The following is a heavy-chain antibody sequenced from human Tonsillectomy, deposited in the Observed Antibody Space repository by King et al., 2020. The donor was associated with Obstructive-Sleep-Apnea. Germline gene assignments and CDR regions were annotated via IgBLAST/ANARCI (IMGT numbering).Heavy chain of an antibody. D-gene: IGHD2-21*02. J-gene: IGHJ5*02. V-gene: IGHV4-39*07. CDR2: VYYSWSA. Sequence: QLQESGPGLVKPSETLSLTCTVSGDSISSTRHYWGWIRQPPGKGLEWIGSVYYSWSANYNPALKSRVTISIDTSKNQFSLRLSSVTAADPAVYYCARDGRGGGDCCNWFGPWGQGTLVTVSS. CDR3: ARDGRGGGDCCNWFGP. CDR1: GDSISSTRHY.